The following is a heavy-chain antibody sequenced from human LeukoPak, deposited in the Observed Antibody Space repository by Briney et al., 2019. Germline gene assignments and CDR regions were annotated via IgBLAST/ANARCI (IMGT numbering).Heavy chain of an antibody. CDR3: ARLNYYDSSGYYSAHDY. CDR2: INPSSGGT. J-gene: IGHJ4*02. CDR1: GYTFTGYY. V-gene: IGHV1-2*02. D-gene: IGHD3-22*01. Sequence: ASVKVSCKASGYTFTGYYMHWVRQAPGQGLGWRGWINPSSGGTNYAQKFPGSATITRDTSISTDYTELSRLRSDDTAVYYCARLNYYDSSGYYSAHDYWGQGTLVTVS.